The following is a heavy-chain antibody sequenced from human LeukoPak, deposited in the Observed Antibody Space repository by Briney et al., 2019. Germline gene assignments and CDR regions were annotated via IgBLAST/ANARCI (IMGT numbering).Heavy chain of an antibody. Sequence: GGSLRLSCAASGFAFRSFDMSWVRQAPGKGLEWVSSLSGSGDTTYYADSVKGRFTISRDNSNNTLYLQMNSLRAEDTALYYCEKDRSLTLPTFERSGYYYYWGQGTLVTVSS. V-gene: IGHV3-23*01. J-gene: IGHJ4*02. CDR3: EKDRSLTLPTFERSGYYYY. D-gene: IGHD3-22*01. CDR2: LSGSGDTT. CDR1: GFAFRSFD.